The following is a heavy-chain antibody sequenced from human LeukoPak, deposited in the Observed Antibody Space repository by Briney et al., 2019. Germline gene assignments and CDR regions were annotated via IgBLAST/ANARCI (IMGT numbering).Heavy chain of an antibody. CDR1: GFTFSSYG. CDR2: ISYDGSNK. V-gene: IGHV3-30*18. CDR3: AKDKQRHWLALGVSAFDY. Sequence: GGSLRLSCAASGFTFSSYGMHWVRQAPGKGLEWVAVISYDGSNKYYADSVKGRFTISRDNSKNTLYLQMNSLRAEDTAVYYCAKDKQRHWLALGVSAFDYWGQGTLVTVSS. D-gene: IGHD3-16*01. J-gene: IGHJ4*02.